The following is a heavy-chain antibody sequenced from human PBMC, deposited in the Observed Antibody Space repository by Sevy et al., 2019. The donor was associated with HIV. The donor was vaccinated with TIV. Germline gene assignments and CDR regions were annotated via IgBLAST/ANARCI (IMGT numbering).Heavy chain of an antibody. J-gene: IGHJ5*02. CDR2: IGNLGDT. Sequence: GGSLRLSCAGYGFSFSGSDMHWVRQPTGKGLEWISSIGNLGDTFYADSVKGRFTISSDNAKSSLYLEMSSLRAGDTALYYCVRGLQTHCDRTACPLDHWGQGTLVTVSS. CDR1: GFSFSGSD. V-gene: IGHV3-13*01. D-gene: IGHD2-21*01. CDR3: VRGLQTHCDRTACPLDH.